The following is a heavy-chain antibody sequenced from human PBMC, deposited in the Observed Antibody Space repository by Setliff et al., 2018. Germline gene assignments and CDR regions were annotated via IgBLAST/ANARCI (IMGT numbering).Heavy chain of an antibody. D-gene: IGHD2-15*01. Sequence: GGSLRLSCAASGFSFSDHYMDWARQAPGKGLERVSKTHTDGITIYSDSVRGRFTISRDSAKNSLHLQMTSLSAEDTAVYYCARRLPYFGMDVWGQGTTVTVSS. CDR3: ARRLPYFGMDV. V-gene: IGHV3-11*04. CDR2: THTDGITI. J-gene: IGHJ6*02. CDR1: GFSFSDHY.